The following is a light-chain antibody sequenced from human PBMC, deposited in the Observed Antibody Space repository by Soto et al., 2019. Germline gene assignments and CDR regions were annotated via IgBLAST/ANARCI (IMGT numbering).Light chain of an antibody. CDR1: SSNIGSNT. V-gene: IGLV1-44*01. CDR3: ATWDDSLKVGV. CDR2: TNS. J-gene: IGLJ2*01. Sequence: QAVVTQPPSASGTPGQRVTISCSGSSSNIGSNTVNWFQQLPGTAPKLLIYTNSRRPSGVPDRFSGSKSGTSASLAISGLQSEDEADYYCATWDDSLKVGVFGGGTKLTVL.